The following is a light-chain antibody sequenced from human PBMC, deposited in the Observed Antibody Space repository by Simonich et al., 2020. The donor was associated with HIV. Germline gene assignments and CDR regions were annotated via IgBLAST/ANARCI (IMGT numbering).Light chain of an antibody. CDR1: QSVSSSY. V-gene: IGKV3D-20*01. J-gene: IGKJ4*01. CDR3: QQYNNWPPLT. Sequence: EIVLTQSPGTLSLSPGERATLSCRASQSVSSSYLAWYQQKPGLAPRLLIYDASSRAPGIPDRFSGSGSGTEFTLTISSMQSEDFAVYYCQQYNNWPPLTFGGGTKVEIK. CDR2: DAS.